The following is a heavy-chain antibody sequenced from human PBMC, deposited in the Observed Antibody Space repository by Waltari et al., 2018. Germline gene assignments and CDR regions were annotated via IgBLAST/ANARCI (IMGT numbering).Heavy chain of an antibody. CDR1: GFTFNNYW. CDR3: AASVGVAPNY. CDR2: IKQDASEK. V-gene: IGHV3-7*01. D-gene: IGHD6-19*01. J-gene: IGHJ4*01. Sequence: EVQLVESGGGLVQPGGSVNLPCAASGFTFNNYWMTWVRQAPGKGLEWVANIKQDASEKYYVDSVKGRFTISRDNTKNSLYLQMNSLRAEDTAVYYCAASVGVAPNYWGHGTLVTVSS.